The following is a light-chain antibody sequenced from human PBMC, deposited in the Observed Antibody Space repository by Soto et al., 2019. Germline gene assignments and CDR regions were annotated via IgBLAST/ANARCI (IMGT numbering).Light chain of an antibody. J-gene: IGKJ1*01. CDR3: QQRSNWPQWT. CDR2: GAS. Sequence: EIVMTQSPATLSVSPGGRATLSCRASQSVSSNLAWYQQKPGQAPRLLIYGASTRATGIPARFSGSGSGTEFTLTISSLEPEDFAVYYCQQRSNWPQWTFGQGTKVDIK. V-gene: IGKV3-15*01. CDR1: QSVSSN.